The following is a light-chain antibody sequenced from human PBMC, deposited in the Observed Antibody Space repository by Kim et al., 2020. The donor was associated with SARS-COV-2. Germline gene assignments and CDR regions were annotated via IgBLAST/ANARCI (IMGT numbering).Light chain of an antibody. V-gene: IGKV1-6*01. J-gene: IGKJ4*01. CDR3: MQDYNYPLT. CDR2: ATS. Sequence: AIQMTQSPSSLSASVGDRVTITCRASQGIRNDLGWYQQKPGKAPKLLIYATSSLQSGVPSRFTGSGSGTDFTLTISSLQPEDFATYYCMQDYNYPLTFGGGTKVDIK. CDR1: QGIRND.